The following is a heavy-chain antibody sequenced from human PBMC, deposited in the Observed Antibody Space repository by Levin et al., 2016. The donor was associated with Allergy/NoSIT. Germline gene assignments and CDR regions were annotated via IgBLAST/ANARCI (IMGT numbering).Heavy chain of an antibody. V-gene: IGHV3-23*01. CDR2: ISGSGAST. J-gene: IGHJ4*02. CDR1: GFTFSFYA. D-gene: IGHD3-3*01. CDR3: ARVPEGIFGVVTIFDY. Sequence: GGSLRLSCAASGFTFSFYAMSWVRQAPGKGLEWVSAISGSGASTYYADSVKGRFTISRDNSKNTLYLQMNSLRAEDTAVYYCARVPEGIFGVVTIFDYWGQGTLVTVSS.